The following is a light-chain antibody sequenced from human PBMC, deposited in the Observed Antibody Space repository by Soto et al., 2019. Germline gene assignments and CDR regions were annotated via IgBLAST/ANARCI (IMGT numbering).Light chain of an antibody. CDR3: QQYGNFPWT. J-gene: IGKJ1*01. V-gene: IGKV3-20*01. Sequence: EIVLSQSPGTVSLSPGERAILSGRASQSVTSTYLAWYQQKPGQAPRLLIYGVSSRATGIPDRFSGSGSGTDFALTISRLESEDFAVYYCQQYGNFPWTFDQGTKVDI. CDR1: QSVTSTY. CDR2: GVS.